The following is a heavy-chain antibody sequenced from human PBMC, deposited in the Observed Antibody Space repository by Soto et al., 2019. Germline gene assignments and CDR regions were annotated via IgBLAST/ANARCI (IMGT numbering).Heavy chain of an antibody. CDR1: GYTFTGYY. Sequence: ASVKVSCKASGYTFTGYYMHWVRQTPGQGLEWMGWINPNSGGTNYAQKFQGWVTMTRDTSISTAYMELSRLRSDDTAVYYCARVGYCGGDCDAFDIWSQGTMVTVSS. V-gene: IGHV1-2*04. CDR2: INPNSGGT. CDR3: ARVGYCGGDCDAFDI. J-gene: IGHJ3*02. D-gene: IGHD2-21*02.